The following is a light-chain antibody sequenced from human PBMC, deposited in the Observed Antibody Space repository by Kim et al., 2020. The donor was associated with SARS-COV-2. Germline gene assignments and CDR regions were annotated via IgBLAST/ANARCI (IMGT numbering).Light chain of an antibody. CDR1: RSSIGSNV. V-gene: IGLV1-44*01. J-gene: IGLJ3*02. CDR3: VAWDDSLNGWV. Sequence: RRTTTFTESRSSIGSNVVNWHRQLRGTAPKPLLYSNNYRPSGVPARFSGSKPGTSASLAISGLQSEDGADYYCVAWDDSLNGWVFGGGTKVTVL. CDR2: SNN.